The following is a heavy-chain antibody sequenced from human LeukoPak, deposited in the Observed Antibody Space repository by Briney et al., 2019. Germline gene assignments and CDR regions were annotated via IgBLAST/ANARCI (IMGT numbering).Heavy chain of an antibody. CDR1: GYSFPTYW. Sequence: GESLKISCKASGYSFPTYWIAWVRQMPGKGLEWMGIIYPGDSDTRYSPSFQGQVTISVDKSISTAYLEWSSLKASDTAMYFCARGYNWFDPWGQGTLVTVSS. V-gene: IGHV5-51*01. CDR3: ARGYNWFDP. CDR2: IYPGDSDT. J-gene: IGHJ5*02. D-gene: IGHD5-12*01.